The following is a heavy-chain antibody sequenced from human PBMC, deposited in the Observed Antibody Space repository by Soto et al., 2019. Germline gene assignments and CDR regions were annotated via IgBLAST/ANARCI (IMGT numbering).Heavy chain of an antibody. CDR2: IYYSGST. CDR3: ARRLYYDSSGFEGGGMDV. J-gene: IGHJ6*02. Sequence: QLPLQESGPGLVKPSETLSLTCTVSGGSISSSSYYWGWIRQPPGKGLEWIGSIYYSGSTYYNPSLKSRVTISVDTSKNQFSLKLSSVTAADTAVYYCARRLYYDSSGFEGGGMDVWGQGTMVTVSS. CDR1: GGSISSSSYY. V-gene: IGHV4-39*01. D-gene: IGHD3-22*01.